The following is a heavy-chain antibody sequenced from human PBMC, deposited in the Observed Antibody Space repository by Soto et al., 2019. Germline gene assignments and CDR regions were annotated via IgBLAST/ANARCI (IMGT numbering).Heavy chain of an antibody. CDR3: AKGYRENNFYAMDV. D-gene: IGHD1-26*01. V-gene: IGHV1-69*01. J-gene: IGHJ6*02. CDR1: GGSFSKYG. Sequence: QVQLVQSGAEVKMPGSSVRVSCKASGGSFSKYGISWVRQAPGQGLEWMGGIIPMFGIGNYAEKFLGRVTITADESTSTSHMALSSLRSEDTAVYFCAKGYRENNFYAMDVWGQGTTVTVSS. CDR2: IIPMFGIG.